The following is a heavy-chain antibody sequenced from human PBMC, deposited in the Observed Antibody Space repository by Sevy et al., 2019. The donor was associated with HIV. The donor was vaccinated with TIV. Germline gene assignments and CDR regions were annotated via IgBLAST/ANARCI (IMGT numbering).Heavy chain of an antibody. D-gene: IGHD2-15*01. CDR2: IYHSGST. CDR3: ARVYCSGGSCYNFDY. Sequence: SETLSLTCTVSGYSISSGYYWGWIRQPPGKGLEWIGSIYHSGSTYYNPSLKSRVTISVDTSKNQFSLKLSPVTAADTAVYYCARVYCSGGSCYNFDYWGQGTLVTVSS. J-gene: IGHJ4*02. V-gene: IGHV4-38-2*02. CDR1: GYSISSGYY.